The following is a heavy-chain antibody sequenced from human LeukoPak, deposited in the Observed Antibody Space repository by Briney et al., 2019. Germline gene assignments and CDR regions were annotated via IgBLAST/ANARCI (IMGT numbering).Heavy chain of an antibody. V-gene: IGHV3-9*01. Sequence: AGGSLRLSCAASGFTFDDYAIHWVRQAPGKGLEWVSGISWNSGSIGYADSVKGRFTISRDNAKNSLYLQMNSLRAEDTALYYCAKVRAVGSGWYRGAFDIWGQGTMVTVSS. J-gene: IGHJ3*02. CDR2: ISWNSGSI. CDR1: GFTFDDYA. CDR3: AKVRAVGSGWYRGAFDI. D-gene: IGHD6-19*01.